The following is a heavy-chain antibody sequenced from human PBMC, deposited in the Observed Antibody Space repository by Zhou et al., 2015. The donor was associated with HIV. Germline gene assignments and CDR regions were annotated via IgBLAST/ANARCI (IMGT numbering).Heavy chain of an antibody. J-gene: IGHJ4*02. CDR3: ARVKLPGRHFDWLVSPVAY. Sequence: VQLVEAGGGLVKPGGSLRLSCVASGFNFNDFAMHWVRQPPGKGLMWVSRVSFDGTTTDYADAVQGRFTISRDNAKKTLYLQMNNLRVEDTGVYYCARVKLPGRHFDWLVSPVAYWGQGTQVTVAS. CDR1: GFNFNDFA. CDR2: VSFDGTTT. D-gene: IGHD3-9*01. V-gene: IGHV3-74*02.